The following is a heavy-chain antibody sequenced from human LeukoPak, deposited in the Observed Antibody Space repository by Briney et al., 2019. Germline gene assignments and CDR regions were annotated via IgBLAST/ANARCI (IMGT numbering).Heavy chain of an antibody. CDR3: TTDLSGAYYFDY. V-gene: IGHV3-15*01. Sequence: GGSLRLSCAASGFTFSNAWMSWVRQAPGKGLEWVGRIKSKTDGGTTDYAAPVKGRFTMSRDDSKNMVYLEMNSLKTEDTAAYSCTTDLSGAYYFDYWGQGTLVTVSS. CDR2: IKSKTDGGTT. J-gene: IGHJ4*02. CDR1: GFTFSNAW. D-gene: IGHD5-12*01.